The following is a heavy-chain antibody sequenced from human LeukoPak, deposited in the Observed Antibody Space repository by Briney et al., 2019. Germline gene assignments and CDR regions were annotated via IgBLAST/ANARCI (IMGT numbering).Heavy chain of an antibody. CDR1: GYTFTSYD. J-gene: IGHJ4*02. D-gene: IGHD4-17*01. CDR3: ARATVTTAEDY. V-gene: IGHV1-18*01. CDR2: ISVYNGNT. Sequence: ASVKVSCKASGYTFTSYDFSWVRQAPGQGLEWMGWISVYNGNTNYAQKLQGRVAMTTDTSTTTAYMELRSLRSDDTAVYYCARATVTTAEDYWGQGTLVTVSS.